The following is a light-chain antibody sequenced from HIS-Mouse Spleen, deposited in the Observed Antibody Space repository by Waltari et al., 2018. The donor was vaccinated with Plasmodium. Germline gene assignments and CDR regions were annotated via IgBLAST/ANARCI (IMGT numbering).Light chain of an antibody. Sequence: SYELTPPPSVPVSPGKTARLTCPGDDLPTNYAYWYQPKTGQAPVLVIYEDSKRPSGIPERFSGAGSRATATFTSSSAQVEDEDDYYCYSTDSSDNHRVFCGGTKLTVL. CDR3: YSTDSSDNHRV. CDR2: EDS. J-gene: IGLJ3*02. CDR1: DLPTNY. V-gene: IGLV3-10*03.